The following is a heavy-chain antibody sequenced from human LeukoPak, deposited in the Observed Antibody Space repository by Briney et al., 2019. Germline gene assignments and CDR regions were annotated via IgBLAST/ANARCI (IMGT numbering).Heavy chain of an antibody. J-gene: IGHJ4*02. CDR3: ATIVSDSSGWYHFDH. CDR1: GLTIITKY. CDR2: INSGGTT. Sequence: PGGSLRLSCAASGLTIITKYMAWVRQAPEKGLEWVSLINSGGTTNYSDSVKGRFTISRDYSKNTLSLQMNSLRAEDTAVYYCATIVSDSSGWYHFDHWGQGALVTVSS. D-gene: IGHD6-19*01. V-gene: IGHV3-66*01.